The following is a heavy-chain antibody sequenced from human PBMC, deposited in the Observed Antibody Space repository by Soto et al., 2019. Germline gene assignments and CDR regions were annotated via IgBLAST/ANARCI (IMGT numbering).Heavy chain of an antibody. D-gene: IGHD6-19*01. V-gene: IGHV4-34*01. CDR3: ALCIAVAGGNWFDP. J-gene: IGHJ5*02. Sequence: SETLSLTCAVYGGSFSGYYWSWIRQPPGKGLEWIGEINHSGSTNYNPSLKSRVTISVDTSKNQFSLKLSSVTAADTAVYYCALCIAVAGGNWFDPWGQGTLVTVSS. CDR2: INHSGST. CDR1: GGSFSGYY.